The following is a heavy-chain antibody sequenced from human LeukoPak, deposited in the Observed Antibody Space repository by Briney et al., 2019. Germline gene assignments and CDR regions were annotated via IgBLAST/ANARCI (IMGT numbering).Heavy chain of an antibody. CDR1: GGSISSSSYY. Sequence: SETLSLTCTVSGGSISSSSYYWGWIRQPPGEGLEWIGSIYYSGSTYYNPSLKSRVTISVDTSKNQFSLKLSSVTAADTAVYYCASRYSSSWYPFDYWGQGTLVTVSS. V-gene: IGHV4-39*07. CDR2: IYYSGST. D-gene: IGHD6-13*01. J-gene: IGHJ4*02. CDR3: ASRYSSSWYPFDY.